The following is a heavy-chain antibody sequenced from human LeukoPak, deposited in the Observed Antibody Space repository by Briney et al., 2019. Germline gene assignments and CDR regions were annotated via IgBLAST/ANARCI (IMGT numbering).Heavy chain of an antibody. D-gene: IGHD1-26*01. CDR2: IYYSGGA. CDR1: GGSISSSSYY. Sequence: PSETLSLTCTVSGGSISSSSYYWGWIRQPPGKGLEWIGSIYYSGGAYYNPSLKSRVTISVDTSKTQFSLKLSSVTAADTAVYYCARRGVGVTTGGSDYWGQGTLVTVSS. V-gene: IGHV4-39*01. J-gene: IGHJ4*02. CDR3: ARRGVGVTTGGSDY.